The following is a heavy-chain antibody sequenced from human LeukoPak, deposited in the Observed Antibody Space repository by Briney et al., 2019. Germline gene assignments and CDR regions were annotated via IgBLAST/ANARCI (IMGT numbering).Heavy chain of an antibody. V-gene: IGHV4-61*02. J-gene: IGHJ5*02. Sequence: SQTLSLTCTVSGGSISSGSYYWSWIRQPPGKVLEWIGRIYTSGSTNYNPSLKSRVTISVDTSNNQFSLKLSSVTAADTAVYYCARDPWDYDILTGYYVNWFDPWGQGTPVTVSS. CDR1: GGSISSGSYY. CDR3: ARDPWDYDILTGYYVNWFDP. D-gene: IGHD3-9*01. CDR2: IYTSGST.